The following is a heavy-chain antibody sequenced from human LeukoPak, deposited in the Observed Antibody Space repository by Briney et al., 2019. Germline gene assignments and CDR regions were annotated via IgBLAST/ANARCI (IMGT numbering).Heavy chain of an antibody. CDR1: GYTFTSYG. J-gene: IGHJ4*02. V-gene: IGHV1-18*01. CDR2: ISAYNGNT. Sequence: ASVKVSCKASGYTFTSYGISWVRQAPGQGLEWMGWISAYNGNTNYAQKLQGRVTMTTDTSTSTAYMELRSLRSDDTAVYYCGRDRGNSDIVVVPAEVWGQGTLVNVSS. CDR3: GRDRGNSDIVVVPAEV. D-gene: IGHD2-2*01.